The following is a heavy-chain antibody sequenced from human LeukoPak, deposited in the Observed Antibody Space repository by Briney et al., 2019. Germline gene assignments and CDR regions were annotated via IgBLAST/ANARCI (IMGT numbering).Heavy chain of an antibody. J-gene: IGHJ4*02. Sequence: PSETLSLTCTVSGGSISSSSHYWGWIRRPPGKGLECIGSIYYRGSTYYNPSLKSRVTMSVDTSKNQFSLKLSSVTAADTAVYYCATMDGYNIDYWGQGTLVTVSS. CDR2: IYYRGST. D-gene: IGHD5-24*01. CDR1: GGSISSSSHY. V-gene: IGHV4-39*01. CDR3: ATMDGYNIDY.